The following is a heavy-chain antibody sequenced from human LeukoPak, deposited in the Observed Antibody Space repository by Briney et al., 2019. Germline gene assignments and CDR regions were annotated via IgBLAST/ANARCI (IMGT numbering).Heavy chain of an antibody. J-gene: IGHJ4*02. V-gene: IGHV4-34*01. D-gene: IGHD5-24*01. CDR3: ARDREDY. CDR2: INHSGST. CDR1: GESFSGYY. Sequence: SEALSLTCAVYGESFSGYYWSWIRRPPGKGLEWIEEINHSGSTNYNPSLKSRVTISVGTSKNQFSLKLSSVTAADTAVYYCARDREDYWGQGTLVTVSS.